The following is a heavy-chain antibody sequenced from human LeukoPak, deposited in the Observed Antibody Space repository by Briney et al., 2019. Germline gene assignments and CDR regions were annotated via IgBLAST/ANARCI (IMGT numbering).Heavy chain of an antibody. CDR3: AKNGVWSLRHFDY. CDR1: GFTFSSYA. Sequence: QPGGSLRLSCAASGFTFSSYAMSWVRQAPGKGLEWVSTISGSGISTYYADSVKGRFTISRDNSRNTLYLQMNSLRAEDTAEYYCAKNGVWSLRHFDYWGQGTLVTVSS. V-gene: IGHV3-23*01. J-gene: IGHJ4*02. CDR2: ISGSGIST. D-gene: IGHD3-10*01.